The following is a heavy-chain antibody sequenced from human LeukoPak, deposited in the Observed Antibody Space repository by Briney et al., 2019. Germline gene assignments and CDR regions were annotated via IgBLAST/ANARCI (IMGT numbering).Heavy chain of an antibody. CDR2: IYYSGST. J-gene: IGHJ4*02. CDR1: GGSISSYY. D-gene: IGHD6-13*01. Sequence: SETLSLTCTVSGGSISSYYWSWIRQPPGKGLEWIGYIYYSGSTNYNPSLKSRVTISVDTSKNQFSLKLSSVTAADTAVYYCARFSIAAAGTSSFDYWGRGTLVTVSP. CDR3: ARFSIAAAGTSSFDY. V-gene: IGHV4-59*01.